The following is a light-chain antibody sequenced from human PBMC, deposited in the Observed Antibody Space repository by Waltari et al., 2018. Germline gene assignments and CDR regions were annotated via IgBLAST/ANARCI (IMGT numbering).Light chain of an antibody. V-gene: IGLV1-51*02. CDR2: ETN. CDR1: PSPVGHNG. CDR3: GTWDSSLAVWL. J-gene: IGLJ3*02. Sequence: QSVLPQPPSVSAAPGHKVRISCSGTPSPVGHNGVFRYRQLPGSAPKLLIYETNGRPTGTPDRFSGSKSATTAILDIAGLQPGDEADYYCGTWDSSLAVWLFGGGTKLTV.